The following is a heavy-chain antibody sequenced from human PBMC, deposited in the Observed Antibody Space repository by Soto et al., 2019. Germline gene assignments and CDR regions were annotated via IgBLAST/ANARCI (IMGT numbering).Heavy chain of an antibody. V-gene: IGHV1-8*01. J-gene: IGHJ4*02. CDR1: EYTFTSYD. CDR3: ARGRYTMVRGVINTLVGY. D-gene: IGHD3-10*01. Sequence: ASVKVSCKASEYTFTSYDINWVRQATGQGLEWMGWMNPNSGNTGYAQKFQGRVTMTRNTSISTAYMELSSLRSEDTAVYYCARGRYTMVRGVINTLVGYWGQVTLVTVSS. CDR2: MNPNSGNT.